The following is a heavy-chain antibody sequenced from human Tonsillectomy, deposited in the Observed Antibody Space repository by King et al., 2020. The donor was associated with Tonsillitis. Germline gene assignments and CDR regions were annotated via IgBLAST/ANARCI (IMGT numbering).Heavy chain of an antibody. CDR3: TSFWSGYFDY. J-gene: IGHJ4*02. D-gene: IGHD3-3*01. CDR2: IDQDGSEK. CDR1: GFSFSNYW. V-gene: IGHV3-7*01. Sequence: VQLVESGGGLVQPGGSLRLSCAASGFSFSNYWMSWVRQAPGKGLEWVANIDQDGSEKFYVDSVKVRFTISKDNTKNLLFMQMNSLRADDTAVYYCTSFWSGYFDYWGQGTLVTVSS.